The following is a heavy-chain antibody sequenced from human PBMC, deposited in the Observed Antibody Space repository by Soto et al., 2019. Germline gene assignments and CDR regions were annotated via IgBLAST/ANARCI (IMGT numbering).Heavy chain of an antibody. CDR2: IGPNRGDT. CDR1: GYTFTGYY. V-gene: IGHV1-2*02. D-gene: IGHD1-7*01. CDR3: GRGRSGELVVFY. J-gene: IGHJ4*02. Sequence: QVQLVQSGAEVKKSGASVKVSCKASGYTFTGYYIHWVRQAPGQGPEWMGEIGPNRGDTRYAQKFQGRVTMTRDTSITTVYMELSNLSPDDTAVYYCGRGRSGELVVFYWGQGPLVTVYS.